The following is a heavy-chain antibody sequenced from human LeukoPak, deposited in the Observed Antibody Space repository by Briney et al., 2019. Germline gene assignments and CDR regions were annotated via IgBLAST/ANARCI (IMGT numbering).Heavy chain of an antibody. J-gene: IGHJ4*02. D-gene: IGHD6-19*01. CDR2: INPNSGGT. CDR1: GYTFTCYY. Sequence: ASVKVSCKASGYTFTCYYMHWVRQAPGQGLEWMGRINPNSGGTNYAQKFQGRVTMTRDTSISTAYMELSRLRSDDTAVYYCARDRRAVAGTTFDYWGQGTLVTVSS. V-gene: IGHV1-2*06. CDR3: ARDRRAVAGTTFDY.